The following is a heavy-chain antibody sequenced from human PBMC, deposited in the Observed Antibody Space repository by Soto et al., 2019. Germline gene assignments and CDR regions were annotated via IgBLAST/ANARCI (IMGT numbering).Heavy chain of an antibody. V-gene: IGHV1-69*06. CDR1: GDTFSSYA. J-gene: IGHJ4*02. Sequence: QVQLVQSGAEVKKPGSSVKVSCKASGDTFSSYAISWVRQAPGQGLEWMGGIIPIFGTSNYAQKFQGRVAITADKSTSTAYMELSSLRSEDTALYYCTRGWETVGTTTPFAYWGQGTLVTVSS. CDR3: TRGWETVGTTTPFAY. D-gene: IGHD1-26*01. CDR2: IIPIFGTS.